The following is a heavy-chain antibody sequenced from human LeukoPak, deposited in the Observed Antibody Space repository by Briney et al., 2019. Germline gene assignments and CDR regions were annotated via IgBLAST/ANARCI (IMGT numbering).Heavy chain of an antibody. V-gene: IGHV3-30*18. J-gene: IGHJ4*02. CDR3: AKSMIRQWLRSGIDY. CDR2: ISYDGSNK. CDR1: GFTFSSYG. Sequence: GRSLRLSCAASGFTFSSYGMHWVRQAPGKGLEWVAVISYDGSNKYYADSVKGRFTISRDNSKNTLYLQMNSLRAEDTAVYYCAKSMIRQWLRSGIDYWGQGTLVTVSS. D-gene: IGHD5-12*01.